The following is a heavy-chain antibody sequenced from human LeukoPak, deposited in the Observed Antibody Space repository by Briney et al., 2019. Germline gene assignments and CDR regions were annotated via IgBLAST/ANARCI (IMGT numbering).Heavy chain of an antibody. D-gene: IGHD3-3*01. CDR1: GFIFTNFG. CDR3: EREAHQCYSKRSGRFDY. Sequence: GGSLRLSCVASGFIFTNFGMGWVRQAPGKGLEWVATIRQAGRKTYYADSAKGRFTISRDNAKNSLYLQMDSLRAEDTAVYFCEREAHQCYSKRSGRFDYWGQGTLVTVSS. J-gene: IGHJ4*02. CDR2: IRQAGRKT. V-gene: IGHV3-7*04.